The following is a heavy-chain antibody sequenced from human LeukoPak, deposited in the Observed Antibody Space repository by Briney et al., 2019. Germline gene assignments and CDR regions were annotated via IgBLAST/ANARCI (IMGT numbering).Heavy chain of an antibody. CDR1: GYSFSNYW. J-gene: IGHJ3*01. CDR3: AKLSGTYRSDAFDF. V-gene: IGHV5-51*01. Sequence: GESLKISCQTSGYSFSNYWIAWVRRMPGKGLEWMGIVWPGDSDTKYSPSFQGQVTISADKSISTTYLQWSSLKASDTAMYFCAKLSGTYRSDAFDFWGQGTMVTVSS. CDR2: VWPGDSDT. D-gene: IGHD1-26*01.